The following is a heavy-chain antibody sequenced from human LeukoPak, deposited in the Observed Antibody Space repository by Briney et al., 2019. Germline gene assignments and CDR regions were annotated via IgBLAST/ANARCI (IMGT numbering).Heavy chain of an antibody. CDR2: IRSKANSYAT. Sequence: PGGSLRLSCAASGFTFSGSAMHWVRQASGKGLEWVGLIRSKANSYATAYAASVKGRFTISRDDSKNTAYLQMNSLKSEDTAVYYCARPSYDSSGSTPDYWGQGTLVTVSS. CDR1: GFTFSGSA. V-gene: IGHV3-73*01. CDR3: ARPSYDSSGSTPDY. D-gene: IGHD3-22*01. J-gene: IGHJ4*02.